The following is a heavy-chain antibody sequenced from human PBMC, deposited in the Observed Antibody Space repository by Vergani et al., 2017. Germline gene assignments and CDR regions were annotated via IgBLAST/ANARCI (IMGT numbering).Heavy chain of an antibody. CDR1: GYSIGSGFY. CDR2: IHNRGKT. J-gene: IGHJ2*01. V-gene: IGHV4-38-2*01. Sequence: QVRLEESGPGLVKPSETLSLTCSVSGYSIGSGFYWAWIRQSPGEGLQWLTSIHNRGKTYHNPSLKSRVSVSLDTSKNRFSINLTSVTATDTAVYYCARSQGDYWYFDLLGPGSLVTVSS. D-gene: IGHD2-21*01. CDR3: ARSQGDYWYFDL.